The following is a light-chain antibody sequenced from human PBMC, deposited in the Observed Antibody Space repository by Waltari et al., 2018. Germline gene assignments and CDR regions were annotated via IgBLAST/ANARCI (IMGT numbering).Light chain of an antibody. Sequence: VLTQSPGTLSLSPGERATVSCRASQRLTKNYLAWYQQKPGQAPMLLIYGASSSAAGVPDRCSVSGSGTDFTLTISRLEPEDSAMYYCQQYGSSILYTFGQGTKLEIK. CDR1: QRLTKNY. CDR2: GAS. J-gene: IGKJ2*01. CDR3: QQYGSSILYT. V-gene: IGKV3-20*01.